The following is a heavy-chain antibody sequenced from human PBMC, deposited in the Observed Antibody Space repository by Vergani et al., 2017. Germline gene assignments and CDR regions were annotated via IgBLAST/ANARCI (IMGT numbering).Heavy chain of an antibody. CDR2: ISSSSSYI. J-gene: IGHJ3*02. V-gene: IGHV3-21*01. Sequence: EVQLVESGGGLVKPGGSLRLSCAASGFTFSSYSMNWVRQAPGKGLEWVSSISSSSSYIYYADSVKGRFTISRDNAKNSLYLQMNSLRAEDTAVYYCSRDFGDSSCYYEAGAFDIFVQSTMVTVSS. CDR1: GFTFSSYS. D-gene: IGHD3-22*01. CDR3: SRDFGDSSCYYEAGAFDI.